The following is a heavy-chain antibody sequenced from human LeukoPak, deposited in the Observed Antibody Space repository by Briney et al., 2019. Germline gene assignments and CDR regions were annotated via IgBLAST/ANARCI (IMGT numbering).Heavy chain of an antibody. CDR1: GLTFTTSV. CDR3: AKGDDIAMTNGAFDI. CDR2: LSDDGRDE. D-gene: IGHD5-18*01. J-gene: IGHJ3*02. V-gene: IGHV3-30*18. Sequence: PGGSLRLPCAASGLTFTTSVINWVRQAPGKGLEWVAALSDDGRDEYYAESVKGRFTISRDNSKNTVHLQMNSLRAEDTAVYYCAKGDDIAMTNGAFDIWGQGTMVTVSS.